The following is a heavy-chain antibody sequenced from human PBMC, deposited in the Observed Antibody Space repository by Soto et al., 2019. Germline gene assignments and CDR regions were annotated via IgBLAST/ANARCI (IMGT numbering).Heavy chain of an antibody. V-gene: IGHV1-69*02. CDR3: AITYCRDNSCPRDFDF. D-gene: IGHD2-21*01. CDR2: FIPILDMA. CDR1: GGTFNTYT. J-gene: IGHJ4*02. Sequence: QVQVVQSGAEVKKPESSVKVSCKPSGGTFNTYTVNWVRLAPGHGLEWMGRFIPILDMANYAQTFQDRVTITAGRSTFTAYMELNSLTSDDTAVYYCAITYCRDNSCPRDFDFWGPGTRVTVSS.